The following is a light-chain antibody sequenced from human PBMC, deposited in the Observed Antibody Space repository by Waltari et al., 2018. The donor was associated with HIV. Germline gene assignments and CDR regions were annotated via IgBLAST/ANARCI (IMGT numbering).Light chain of an antibody. V-gene: IGLV1-47*01. CDR1: TSAIGSTD. Sequence: SVLTQPPSASGTTGQRVTISCSGGTSAIGSTDVFWYQTLPGTAPQLLSHRNDRRPSGVPDRFSGSTSGNSAARAISGRRSADEADYYCVAWYDGLRGVVFGGGTRVAVL. CDR3: VAWYDGLRGVV. J-gene: IGLJ2*01. CDR2: RND.